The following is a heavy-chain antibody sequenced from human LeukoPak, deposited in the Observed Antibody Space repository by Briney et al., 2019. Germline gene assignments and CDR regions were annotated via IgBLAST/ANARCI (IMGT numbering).Heavy chain of an antibody. CDR3: ARDLGDIVVVPAALGY. CDR2: INPSGGTT. D-gene: IGHD2-2*01. Sequence: GASVKVSCKASGYTFTSYYMHWVRQAPGQGLEWMGIINPSGGTTSYAQKFQSRVTMTRDTSTSTVYMELSSLRSEDTAVYYCARDLGDIVVVPAALGYWGQGTLVTVSS. J-gene: IGHJ4*02. CDR1: GYTFTSYY. V-gene: IGHV1-46*01.